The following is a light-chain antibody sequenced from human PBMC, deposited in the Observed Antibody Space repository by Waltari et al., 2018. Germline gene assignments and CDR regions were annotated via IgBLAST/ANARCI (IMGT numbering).Light chain of an antibody. CDR3: QQSYSAPRT. CDR2: VAS. V-gene: IGKV1-39*01. Sequence: DIQITQSPSSLSASVGDRVPITCRASQSIGTFLNWYQLKPGTAPKVLIYVASSLQSGVPSRFSGSGSRTDFTLTISSLHPEDFATYYCQQSYSAPRTFGQGTKLEIK. CDR1: QSIGTF. J-gene: IGKJ2*01.